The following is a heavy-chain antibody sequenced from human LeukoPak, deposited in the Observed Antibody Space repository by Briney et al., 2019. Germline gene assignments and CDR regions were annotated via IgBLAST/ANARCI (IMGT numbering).Heavy chain of an antibody. D-gene: IGHD1-14*01. J-gene: IGHJ4*02. CDR2: ISSSTDYI. CDR1: GFTFSSYT. Sequence: PGGSLRLSCAASGFTFSSYTMSWVRQAPGKGLEWASSISSSTDYIYYADSVKGRFTISRDNAKNSLYLQMNSLRAEDTAVYYCAREGHRRTFDYWGQGTLVTVSS. V-gene: IGHV3-21*01. CDR3: AREGHRRTFDY.